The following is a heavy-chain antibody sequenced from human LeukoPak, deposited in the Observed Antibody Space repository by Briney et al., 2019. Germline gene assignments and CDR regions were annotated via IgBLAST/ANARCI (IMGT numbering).Heavy chain of an antibody. V-gene: IGHV3-7*01. CDR2: IKQDGSEK. D-gene: IGHD5-24*01. Sequence: GGSLRLSCAASGFTFSSYWMSWVRQAPGKGLEWVANIKQDGSEKYYVDSVKGRFTISRDNAKNSLYLQMNSLRAEDTAVYYCARGATPRHYYYYYMDVWGKGTTVTVSS. J-gene: IGHJ6*03. CDR3: ARGATPRHYYYYYMDV. CDR1: GFTFSSYW.